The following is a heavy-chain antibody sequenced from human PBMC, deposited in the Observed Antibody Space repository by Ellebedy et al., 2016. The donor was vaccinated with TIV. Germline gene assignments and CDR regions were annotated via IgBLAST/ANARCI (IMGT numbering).Heavy chain of an antibody. CDR1: GYTFTIYG. J-gene: IGHJ4*02. CDR3: ATSKLYLDTSGYFDY. CDR2: ISAYNGNT. D-gene: IGHD3-22*01. Sequence: AASVKVSCKASGYTFTIYGINGVRQAPGQGLEWMGWISAYNGNTNYAQKLQGRVTMTTDTSTSTAYMELRSLRSDDTAVYYCATSKLYLDTSGYFDYWGQGTLVTVSS. V-gene: IGHV1-18*04.